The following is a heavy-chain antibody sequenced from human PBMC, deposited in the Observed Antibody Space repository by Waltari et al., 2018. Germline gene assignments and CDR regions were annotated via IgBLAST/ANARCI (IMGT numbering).Heavy chain of an antibody. CDR1: GYSISSGYY. Sequence: QVQLQESGPGLVKPSETLSLTCAVPGYSISSGYYWGWIRQPPGKGLEWIGSIYHSGSTYYNPSLKSRVTISVDTSKNQFSLKLSSVTAADTAVYYCARDGACGSCYSDYWGQGTLVTVSS. D-gene: IGHD2-15*01. V-gene: IGHV4-38-2*02. J-gene: IGHJ4*02. CDR3: ARDGACGSCYSDY. CDR2: IYHSGST.